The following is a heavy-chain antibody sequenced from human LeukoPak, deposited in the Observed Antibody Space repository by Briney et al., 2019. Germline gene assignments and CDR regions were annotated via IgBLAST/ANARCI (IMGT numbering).Heavy chain of an antibody. CDR2: INPNSGGT. Sequence: GASVKVSCKASGYTFTGYYMHWVRQAPGQGLEWMGWINPNSGGTNYAQKLQGRVTMTRDTSISTAYMELSRLRSDDTAVYYCARTLFEGYYGSGSSIWGQGTLVTVSS. CDR1: GYTFTGYY. D-gene: IGHD3-10*01. V-gene: IGHV1-2*02. CDR3: ARTLFEGYYGSGSSI. J-gene: IGHJ4*02.